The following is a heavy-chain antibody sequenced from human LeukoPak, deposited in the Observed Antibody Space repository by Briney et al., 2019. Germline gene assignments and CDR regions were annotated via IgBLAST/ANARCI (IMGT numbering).Heavy chain of an antibody. CDR1: GYTFTGYY. D-gene: IGHD3-16*02. CDR2: INPNSGGA. J-gene: IGHJ4*02. Sequence: ASVKVSCKASGYTFTGYYMHWVRQAPGQGLEWMGWINPNSGGANYAQKFQGRVTMTRDTSISTAYMELSRLRSDDTAVYYCARGFGGVIDVIDYWGQGTLVTVSS. V-gene: IGHV1-2*02. CDR3: ARGFGGVIDVIDY.